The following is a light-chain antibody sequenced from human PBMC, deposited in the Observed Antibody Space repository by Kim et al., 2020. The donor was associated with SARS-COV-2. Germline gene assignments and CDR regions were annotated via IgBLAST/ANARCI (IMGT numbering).Light chain of an antibody. CDR3: QQTHSFPLT. Sequence: SESVGDRVTIACRASQDISSWVSWYQQKPGKAPKVLIYEASNLQSGVPSRFSGSGSGTDFTLTINSLQPEDFATYYCQQTHSFPLTFGGGTKLEIK. J-gene: IGKJ4*01. V-gene: IGKV1D-12*01. CDR2: EAS. CDR1: QDISSW.